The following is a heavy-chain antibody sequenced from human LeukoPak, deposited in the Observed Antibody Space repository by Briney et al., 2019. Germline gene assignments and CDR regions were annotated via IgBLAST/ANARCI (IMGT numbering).Heavy chain of an antibody. CDR3: ARVFDL. CDR2: IYTSGST. V-gene: IGHV4-61*02. Sequence: PSETLSLTCTVSGGSMSSGSYYWNRIRQPAGKGLEWIGRIYTSGSTNYSPSLKSRVTISVDTSKNHFSLKLSSVTAADTAVYYCARVFDLWGQGTLVTVSS. J-gene: IGHJ5*02. CDR1: GGSMSSGSYY.